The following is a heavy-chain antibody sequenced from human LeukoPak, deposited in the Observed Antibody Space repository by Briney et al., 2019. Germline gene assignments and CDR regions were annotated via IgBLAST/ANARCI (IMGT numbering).Heavy chain of an antibody. J-gene: IGHJ4*02. V-gene: IGHV1-18*01. D-gene: IGHD3-9*01. CDR3: ARDLGNDILTGYYVPYFDY. Sequence: ASVKVSCKASGYTFTSYGISWVRQAPGQGLEWMGWISAYNGNTNYAQKLQGRVTMTTDTSTSTAYMELRSLRSDDTAVYFCARDLGNDILTGYYVPYFDYWGQGTLVTVSS. CDR2: ISAYNGNT. CDR1: GYTFTSYG.